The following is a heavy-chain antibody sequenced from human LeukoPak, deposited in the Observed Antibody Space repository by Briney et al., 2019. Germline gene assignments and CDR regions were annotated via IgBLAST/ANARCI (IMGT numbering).Heavy chain of an antibody. CDR3: ARVGYCSSTSCYTGDYNWFDP. CDR2: VSSSGSTI. V-gene: IGHV3-11*01. D-gene: IGHD2-2*02. CDR1: GFTFSDYY. J-gene: IGHJ5*02. Sequence: PGGSLRLSCAASGFTFSDYYMSWIRQVPGKGLEWVSYVSSSGSTIYYADSVKGRFTISRDNAKNSLYLQMNSLRAEDTAVYYCARVGYCSSTSCYTGDYNWFDPWGQGTLVTVSS.